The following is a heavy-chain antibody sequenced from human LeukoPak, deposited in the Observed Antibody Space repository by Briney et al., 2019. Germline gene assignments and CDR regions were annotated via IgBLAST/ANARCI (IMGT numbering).Heavy chain of an antibody. D-gene: IGHD5-18*01. V-gene: IGHV3-30*18. CDR3: AKDWDTAMVTNY. Sequence: GGSLRLSCAASGFTFSSYGMHWVRQALGKGLEWVAVISYDGSNKYYADSVKGRFTISRDNSKNTLYLQMNSLRAEDTAVYYCAKDWDTAMVTNYWGQGTLVTVSS. J-gene: IGHJ4*02. CDR1: GFTFSSYG. CDR2: ISYDGSNK.